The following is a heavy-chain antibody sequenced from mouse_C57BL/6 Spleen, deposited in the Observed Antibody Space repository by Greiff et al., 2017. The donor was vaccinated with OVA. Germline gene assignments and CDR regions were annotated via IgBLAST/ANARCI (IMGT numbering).Heavy chain of an antibody. CDR1: GYTFTSYW. D-gene: IGHD2-5*01. CDR3: ARGSKYYFDY. CDR2: IHPNSGST. J-gene: IGHJ2*01. Sequence: QVHVKQSGAELVKPGASVKLSCKASGYTFTSYWMHWVKQRPGQGLEWIGMIHPNSGSTNYNEKFKSKATLTVDKSSSTAYMQLSSLTSEDSAVYYCARGSKYYFDYWGQGTTLTVSS. V-gene: IGHV1-64*01.